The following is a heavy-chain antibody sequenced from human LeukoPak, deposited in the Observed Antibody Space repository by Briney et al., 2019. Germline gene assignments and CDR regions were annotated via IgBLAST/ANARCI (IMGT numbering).Heavy chain of an antibody. V-gene: IGHV1-2*06. J-gene: IGHJ2*01. CDR1: GYTFTGYY. D-gene: IGHD4-17*01. Sequence: ASVKVSCKASGYTFTGYYMHWVRQAPGQGLEWMGRINPNSGGTNYAQKLQGRVTMTRDTSISTAYMELSRLRSDDTAVYYCARACYGDYEWYFDLWGRGTLVTVSS. CDR2: INPNSGGT. CDR3: ARACYGDYEWYFDL.